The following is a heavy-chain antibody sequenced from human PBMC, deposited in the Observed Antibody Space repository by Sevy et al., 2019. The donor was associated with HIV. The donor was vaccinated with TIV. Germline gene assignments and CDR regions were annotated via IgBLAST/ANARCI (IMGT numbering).Heavy chain of an antibody. CDR3: GRFTIFGVELGSYAMDV. CDR2: IIPIFGTT. J-gene: IGHJ6*02. CDR1: GGTFSTHG. D-gene: IGHD3-3*01. Sequence: ASVKVSCKASGGTFSTHGISCVRQAPGQGLEWMGGIIPIFGTTNYAQNFQGRVTITADGSTNTAYMDLSSLTSEDTAVYYCGRFTIFGVELGSYAMDVWGQGTTVTVSS. V-gene: IGHV1-69*13.